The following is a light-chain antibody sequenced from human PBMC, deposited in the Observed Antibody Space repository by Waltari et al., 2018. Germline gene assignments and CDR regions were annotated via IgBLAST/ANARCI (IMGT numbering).Light chain of an antibody. V-gene: IGKV3-11*01. CDR3: PQRSNWPPT. CDR1: QSVSSY. J-gene: IGKJ1*01. Sequence: EIVLTQSPATLSWSPGERATLSCRASQSVSSYLAWYQQKPGQAPRLLIYDASNRATGIPARFSGSGSGTDFTLTISSLEPEDFAVYYCPQRSNWPPTFGQGTKVEIK. CDR2: DAS.